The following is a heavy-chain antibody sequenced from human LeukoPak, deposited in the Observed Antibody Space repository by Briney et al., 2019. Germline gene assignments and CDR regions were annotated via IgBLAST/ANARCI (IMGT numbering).Heavy chain of an antibody. CDR2: INHSGST. D-gene: IGHD5-18*01. CDR3: ARHAALDTKRGWNNHNWFDP. Sequence: SETLSLTCAVYGGSFSGYYWSWIRQPPGKGLEWIGEINHSGSTNYTPSLKSRVTISVDTSKNQFSLKLSSATAADTAVYYCARHAALDTKRGWNNHNWFDPWGQGTLVTVSS. CDR1: GGSFSGYY. J-gene: IGHJ5*02. V-gene: IGHV4-34*01.